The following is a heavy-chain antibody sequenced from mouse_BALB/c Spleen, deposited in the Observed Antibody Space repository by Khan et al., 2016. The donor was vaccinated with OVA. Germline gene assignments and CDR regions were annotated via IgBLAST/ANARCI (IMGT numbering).Heavy chain of an antibody. CDR1: GYTFTTAG. J-gene: IGHJ3*01. Sequence: QIQLVQSGPELKKPGETVRISCKASGYTFTTAGMQWVQKMPGEGLKWIGWVNTHSGVPKCAEDFKGRFAFSLETSASTAYLQISNLKNEDAATYFCARLDEFDAVAYWGQGTLVTVSA. CDR2: VNTHSGVP. V-gene: IGHV9-4*02. CDR3: ARLDEFDAVAY.